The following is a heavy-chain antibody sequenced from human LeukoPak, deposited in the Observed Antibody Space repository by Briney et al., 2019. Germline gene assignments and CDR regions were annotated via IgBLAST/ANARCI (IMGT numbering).Heavy chain of an antibody. CDR1: GYTFTDYY. D-gene: IGHD3-22*01. CDR2: INPNSGGT. Sequence: ASVKVSCKASGYTFTDYYMHWVRQAPGQGLEWLGWINPNSGGTNYAQKFQGRVTMTRDTSISTAYMELSRLRSDDTAVYYCAREYYDSSAYNQEAIDHWGQGTLVTVSS. J-gene: IGHJ4*02. V-gene: IGHV1-2*02. CDR3: AREYYDSSAYNQEAIDH.